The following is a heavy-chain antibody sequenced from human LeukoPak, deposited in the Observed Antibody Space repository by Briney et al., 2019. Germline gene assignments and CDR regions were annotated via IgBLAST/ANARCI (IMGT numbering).Heavy chain of an antibody. CDR1: GGSISSYY. V-gene: IGHV4-4*07. CDR3: ALVSTYYDILTGYYDAFDI. J-gene: IGHJ3*02. CDR2: IYTSGST. D-gene: IGHD3-9*01. Sequence: SETLSLTCTVSGGSISSYYWSWIRQPAGKGPEWIGRIYTSGSTNYNPSLKSRVTMSVDTSKNQFSLKLSSVTAADTAVYYCALVSTYYDILTGYYDAFDIWGQGTMVTVSS.